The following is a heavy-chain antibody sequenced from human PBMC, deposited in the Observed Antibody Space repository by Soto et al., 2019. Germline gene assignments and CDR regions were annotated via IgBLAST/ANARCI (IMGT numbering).Heavy chain of an antibody. D-gene: IGHD3-22*01. J-gene: IGHJ3*02. Sequence: SETLSLTCAVSGGSISSGGYSWSWIRQPPGKGLEWIGYIYHSGSTYYNPSLKSRVTISVDRSKNQFSLKLSSVTAADTAVYYCARGGYYYDSSGPTVAFDIWGKGTMVTVSS. CDR1: GGSISSGGYS. CDR3: ARGGYYYDSSGPTVAFDI. CDR2: IYHSGST. V-gene: IGHV4-30-2*01.